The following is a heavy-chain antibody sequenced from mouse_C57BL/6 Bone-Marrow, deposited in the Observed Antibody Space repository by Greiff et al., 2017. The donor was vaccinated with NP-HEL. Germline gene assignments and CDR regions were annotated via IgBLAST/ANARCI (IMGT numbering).Heavy chain of an antibody. D-gene: IGHD4-1*01. CDR2: IDPSDSYT. CDR3: ARSLWDYYAMDY. J-gene: IGHJ4*01. V-gene: IGHV1-50*01. Sequence: QVQLKQPGAELVKPGASVKLSCKASGYTFTSYWMQWVKQRPGQGLEWIGEIDPSDSYTNYNQKFKGKATLTADTSSSTAYMQLSSLTSEDSAVYYCARSLWDYYAMDYWGQGTSVTVSS. CDR1: GYTFTSYW.